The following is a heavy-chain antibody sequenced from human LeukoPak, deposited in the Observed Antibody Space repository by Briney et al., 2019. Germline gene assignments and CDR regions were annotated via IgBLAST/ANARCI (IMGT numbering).Heavy chain of an antibody. Sequence: GESLKVSCKGSGYSFTSYWIGWVRQMPGKGLEWVGIIYPGDSDTRYSPSFQGQVTISADKSISTAYLQWSSLKASDTAMYYRATVDLRLYYFDYWGQGTLDTVSS. CDR2: IYPGDSDT. CDR3: ATVDLRLYYFDY. CDR1: GYSFTSYW. D-gene: IGHD2/OR15-2a*01. V-gene: IGHV5-51*01. J-gene: IGHJ4*02.